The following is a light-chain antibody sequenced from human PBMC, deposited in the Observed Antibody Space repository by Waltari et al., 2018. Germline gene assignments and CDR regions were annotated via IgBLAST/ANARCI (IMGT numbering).Light chain of an antibody. CDR3: HQNYSSPRT. V-gene: IGKV1-39*01. J-gene: IGKJ1*01. Sequence: DIQITHSPASLHAAEGDTASITCRASQTINTFLTWYQQKPGKPPNLMIFGASTLLRGVSSRFSGSGSGTDFSLTITSLQPEDFATYYCHQNYSSPRTFGQGTKVHIK. CDR2: GAS. CDR1: QTINTF.